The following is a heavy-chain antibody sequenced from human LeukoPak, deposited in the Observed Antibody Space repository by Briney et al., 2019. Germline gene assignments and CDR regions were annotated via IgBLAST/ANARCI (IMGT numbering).Heavy chain of an antibody. J-gene: IGHJ4*02. CDR3: AKDFYDFWSGFDY. Sequence: GGSLRLSCAASGFTFSNYAMSWVRQAPGKGLEWVSTISNYVGSTYYADSVEGRFTISRDNSKSTLYLQMYSLRAEDTALYYCAKDFYDFWSGFDYWGQGTLVTVSS. D-gene: IGHD3-3*01. CDR2: ISNYVGST. CDR1: GFTFSNYA. V-gene: IGHV3-23*01.